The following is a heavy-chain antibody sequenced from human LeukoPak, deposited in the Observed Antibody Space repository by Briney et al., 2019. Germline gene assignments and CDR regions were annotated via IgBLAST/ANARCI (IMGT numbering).Heavy chain of an antibody. V-gene: IGHV3-30*18. CDR1: QFTFTTYA. CDR3: AKDEGVGATGY. J-gene: IGHJ4*02. Sequence: GGSLRLSCAASQFTFTTYAMSWVRQAPGKGLEWVAVISYDGSNKYYADSVKGRFTISRDNSKNTLYLQMNSLRAEDTAVYYCAKDEGVGATGYWGQGTLVTVSS. D-gene: IGHD1-26*01. CDR2: ISYDGSNK.